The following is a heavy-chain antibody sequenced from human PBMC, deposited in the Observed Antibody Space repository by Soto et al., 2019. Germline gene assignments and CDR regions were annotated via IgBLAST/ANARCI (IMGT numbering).Heavy chain of an antibody. Sequence: EVQLVESGGGLAQPGGSVRLSCAASGFTFSSYEMNWVRQAPGKTLEWVSYISSAGDSSYYADSVKSRFTISRDNAKNSLYLQMNSLRAEDTAVYYCAREWSTLDYWGQGTLVTVSS. CDR1: GFTFSSYE. CDR2: ISSAGDSS. J-gene: IGHJ4*02. V-gene: IGHV3-48*03. D-gene: IGHD2-15*01. CDR3: AREWSTLDY.